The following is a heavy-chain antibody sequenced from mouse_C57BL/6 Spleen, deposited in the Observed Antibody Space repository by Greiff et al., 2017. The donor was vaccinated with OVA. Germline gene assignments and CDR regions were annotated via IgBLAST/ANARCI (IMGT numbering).Heavy chain of an antibody. J-gene: IGHJ4*01. D-gene: IGHD1-1*01. Sequence: EVQLVESEGGLVQPGSSMKLSCTASGFTFSDYYMAWVRQVPEKGLEWVANINYDGSSTYYLDSLKSRFIISRDNAKNILYLQMSSLKSEDTATYYCARDYGGDAMDYWGQGTSVTVSS. CDR3: ARDYGGDAMDY. CDR2: INYDGSST. V-gene: IGHV5-16*01. CDR1: GFTFSDYY.